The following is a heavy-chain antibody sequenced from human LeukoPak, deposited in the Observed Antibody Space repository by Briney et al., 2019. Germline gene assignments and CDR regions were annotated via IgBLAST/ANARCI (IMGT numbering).Heavy chain of an antibody. J-gene: IGHJ4*02. V-gene: IGHV1-2*06. CDR3: ARRENDY. Sequence: ASVKVSCTASGYTFTGYYMHWVRQAPGQGLEWMGRINLKSGGTNYAHKFQGRVTMTRDTSISTAYMELSRLRSDDTAVYYCARRENDYWGQGTLVTVSS. CDR2: INLKSGGT. CDR1: GYTFTGYY.